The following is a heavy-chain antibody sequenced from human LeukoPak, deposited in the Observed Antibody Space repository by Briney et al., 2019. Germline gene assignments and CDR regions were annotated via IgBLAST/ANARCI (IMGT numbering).Heavy chain of an antibody. V-gene: IGHV1-2*02. Sequence: ASVKVSCKASGYTFTGYYMHWVRQAPGQGLEWMGWINPNSGGTNYAQKFQGRVTMTRETSISTAYMELRRLRSDDTAVYYCARGGVGASNYYYYGMDVWGQGTMVTVSS. D-gene: IGHD1-26*01. CDR1: GYTFTGYY. J-gene: IGHJ6*02. CDR2: INPNSGGT. CDR3: ARGGVGASNYYYYGMDV.